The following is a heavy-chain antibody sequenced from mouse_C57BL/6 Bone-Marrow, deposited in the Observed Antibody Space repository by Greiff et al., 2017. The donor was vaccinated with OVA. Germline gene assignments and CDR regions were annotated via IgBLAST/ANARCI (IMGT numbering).Heavy chain of an antibody. J-gene: IGHJ3*01. D-gene: IGHD1-1*01. Sequence: QVQLQQSGAELVKPGASVKISCKASGYTFTDYYINWVKQRPGQGLEWVGKISPGSGSTYYNEKFKGKATLTADKSSSTAYMQLSSLTSEDSAVYFCAREYGSRFAYWGQGTLVTVSA. CDR3: AREYGSRFAY. V-gene: IGHV1-77*01. CDR1: GYTFTDYY. CDR2: ISPGSGST.